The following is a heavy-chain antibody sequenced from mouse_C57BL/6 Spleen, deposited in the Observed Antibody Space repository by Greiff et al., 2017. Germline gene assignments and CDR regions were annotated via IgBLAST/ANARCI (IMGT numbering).Heavy chain of an antibody. D-gene: IGHD1-1*01. Sequence: EVKLQESGGGLVKPGGSLQLSCAASGFTFSDYGMHWVRQAPEKGLEWVAYFSSGSSTIYYADTVKGRFTFSRDNAKNTLFLKMTSLMSEDTAMYYCARGGGSPCAYWVQGTLVTVSA. J-gene: IGHJ3*01. CDR3: ARGGGSPCAY. V-gene: IGHV5-17*01. CDR2: FSSGSSTI. CDR1: GFTFSDYG.